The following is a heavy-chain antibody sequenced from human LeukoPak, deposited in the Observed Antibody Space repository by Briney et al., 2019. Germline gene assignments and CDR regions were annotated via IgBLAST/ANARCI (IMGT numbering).Heavy chain of an antibody. Sequence: PGGSLRLSCAASGFTFINHEMNWVRQAPGKGLEWISHISSSGSAIHYADSVKGRFTMSRDNTKNSLYLQMNSLRGDGTAVYYCARMGYDDAWGSPESPIDFWGQGTLVIVSS. D-gene: IGHD3-16*01. CDR2: ISSSGSAI. CDR1: GFTFINHE. V-gene: IGHV3-48*03. J-gene: IGHJ4*02. CDR3: ARMGYDDAWGSPESPIDF.